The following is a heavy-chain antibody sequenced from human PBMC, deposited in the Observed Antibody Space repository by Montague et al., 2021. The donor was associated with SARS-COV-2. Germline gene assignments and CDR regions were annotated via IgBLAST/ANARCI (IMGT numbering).Heavy chain of an antibody. Sequence: SETLSLTCAVSGGSIRSHYWSFIRQPPGKGLEWIANINNSGGTNXXPSLKSRVTISVDTSKNHFSLQLRSVTPADTAVYSCARATSVRGAVNWFDPWGQGTLVTVSS. D-gene: IGHD3-10*01. CDR3: ARATSVRGAVNWFDP. V-gene: IGHV4-59*11. CDR1: GGSIRSHY. CDR2: INNSGGT. J-gene: IGHJ5*02.